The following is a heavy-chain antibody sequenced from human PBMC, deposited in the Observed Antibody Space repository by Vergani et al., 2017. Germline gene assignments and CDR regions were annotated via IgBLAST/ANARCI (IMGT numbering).Heavy chain of an antibody. J-gene: IGHJ5*02. Sequence: QVQLVESGGGVVQPGRSLRLSCAASGFTFNSYAIHWVRQAPGKGLEWVAVISYDGSTKYYADSVKGRFTFSRDNSKNTLYLQMNSLRAEDTAVYYCAXAYFGDIQYNWFDPWGQGTLVTVSS. V-gene: IGHV3-30-3*01. CDR3: AXAYFGDIQYNWFDP. CDR2: ISYDGSTK. D-gene: IGHD2-21*01. CDR1: GFTFNSYA.